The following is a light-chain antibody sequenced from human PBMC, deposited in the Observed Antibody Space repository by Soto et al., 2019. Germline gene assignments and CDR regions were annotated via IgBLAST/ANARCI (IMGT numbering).Light chain of an antibody. V-gene: IGLV2-14*03. CDR2: DIR. CDR1: SSDVGGYKY. J-gene: IGLJ1*01. Sequence: SVLTQPASVSGSPGQSITISCTGTSSDVGGYKYVSWYQQHPGKAPKLMIYDIRNRPSGVSNRFSGSKSGNTASLTISGLQAEDEAIYYCSSYTSSSTRVFGTGTKVTVL. CDR3: SSYTSSSTRV.